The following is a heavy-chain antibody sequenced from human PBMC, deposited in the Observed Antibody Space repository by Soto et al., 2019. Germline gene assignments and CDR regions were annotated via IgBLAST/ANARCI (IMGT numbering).Heavy chain of an antibody. CDR1: GFTVSSNY. CDR3: AKSSGWYGYFHH. D-gene: IGHD6-19*01. J-gene: IGHJ1*01. CDR2: IYSGGTT. Sequence: PGGSLRLSCVVSGFTVSSNYMSWVRQAPGKGLEWVSVIYSGGTTYYADSVQGRFTISRDYSKNTLYLQMNSLRAEDTAVYYCAKSSGWYGYFHHWGQGTLVTVSS. V-gene: IGHV3-53*01.